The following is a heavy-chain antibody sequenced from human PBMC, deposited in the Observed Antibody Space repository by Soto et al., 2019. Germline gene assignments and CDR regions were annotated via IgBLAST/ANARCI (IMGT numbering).Heavy chain of an antibody. CDR3: ARMSHGTNCYGY. J-gene: IGHJ4*02. CDR1: GFSLNNAGLG. D-gene: IGHD2-2*01. V-gene: IGHV2-26*01. CDR2: IFSDNEK. Sequence: QVTLKESGPVLVKPTETLTLTCTVSGFSLNNAGLGVSWIRQPPETALEWLAHIFSDNEKSYKISLKSRLTISKDTAKSQVVVTMTNMDPVDTATDYCARMSHGTNCYGYWGQGTLVTVSS.